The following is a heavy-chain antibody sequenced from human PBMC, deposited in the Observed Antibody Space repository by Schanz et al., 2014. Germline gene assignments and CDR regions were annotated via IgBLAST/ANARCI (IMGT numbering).Heavy chain of an antibody. CDR3: ARGRVLES. Sequence: EVQLAESGGGLVQPGGSLRLSCAASGFTFSGFWMTWVLQAPGKGLEWVANIKKDGSEKYYVDSVKGRITISRDNAKNSLFLQMNSLRPEDTAVYYCARGRVLESWGQGTLVTVSA. D-gene: IGHD1-1*01. CDR2: IKKDGSEK. V-gene: IGHV3-7*01. J-gene: IGHJ5*02. CDR1: GFTFSGFW.